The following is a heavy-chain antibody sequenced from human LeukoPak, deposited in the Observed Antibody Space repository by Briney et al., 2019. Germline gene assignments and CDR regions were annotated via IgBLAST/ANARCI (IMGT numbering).Heavy chain of an antibody. CDR1: GGTFSSYA. V-gene: IGHV1-69*05. CDR2: IIPIFGTA. D-gene: IGHD6-13*01. J-gene: IGHJ4*02. CDR3: ARVRLAAAAPFDY. Sequence: GASVKVSCKASGGTFSSYAISWVRQAPGQGLEWMGGIIPIFGTANYAQKVQGRVTITTDESTSTAYMELSSLRSEDTAVYYCARVRLAAAAPFDYWGQGTLVTVSS.